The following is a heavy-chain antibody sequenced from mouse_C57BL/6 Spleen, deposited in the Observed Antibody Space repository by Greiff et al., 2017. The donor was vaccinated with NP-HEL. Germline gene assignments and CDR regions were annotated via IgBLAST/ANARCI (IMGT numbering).Heavy chain of an antibody. CDR1: GFTFSDFG. V-gene: IGHV5-17*01. Sequence: EVKVVESGGGLVKPGGSLKLSCAASGFTFSDFGMHWVRQAPEKGLEWVAYISSGSSTIYYADTVKGRFTISRDNAKNTLFLQITSLRSEDTAMYYCARHGGYAMDYWGQGTSVTVSS. CDR3: ARHGGYAMDY. CDR2: ISSGSSTI. J-gene: IGHJ4*01.